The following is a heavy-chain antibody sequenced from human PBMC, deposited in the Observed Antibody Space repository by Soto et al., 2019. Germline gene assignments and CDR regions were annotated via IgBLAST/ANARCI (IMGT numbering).Heavy chain of an antibody. J-gene: IGHJ4*02. Sequence: GGSLRLSCAASGFTFSSYWMSWVRQAPGKGLEWVANIKQDGSEKYYVDSVKGRFTISRDNAKNSLYLQMNSLRAEDTAVYYCARALSYDFWSGYYFDYWGQGPLVTVSS. D-gene: IGHD3-3*01. V-gene: IGHV3-7*01. CDR1: GFTFSSYW. CDR2: IKQDGSEK. CDR3: ARALSYDFWSGYYFDY.